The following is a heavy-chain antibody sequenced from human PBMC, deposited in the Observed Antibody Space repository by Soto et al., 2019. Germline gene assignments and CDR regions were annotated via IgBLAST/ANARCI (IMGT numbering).Heavy chain of an antibody. J-gene: IGHJ6*02. D-gene: IGHD2-15*01. CDR2: IRGLSPYT. CDR1: GFTFRTYT. Sequence: GGSLRLSCVASGFTFRTYTMNWVRQAPGKGLEWVSGIRGLSPYTFYAESVKGRFTISRDNAKNSLYLQMNSLGVEDTAVYYWARDRGYDAHDYYYNAMDVWGQGTTVTVSS. CDR3: ARDRGYDAHDYYYNAMDV. V-gene: IGHV3-21*01.